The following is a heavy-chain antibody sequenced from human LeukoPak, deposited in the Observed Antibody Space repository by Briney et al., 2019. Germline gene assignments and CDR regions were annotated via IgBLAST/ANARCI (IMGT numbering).Heavy chain of an antibody. J-gene: IGHJ4*02. CDR2: IYYSGST. CDR3: ARHESIYDGSGLFDY. CDR1: GGSISSRSYY. V-gene: IGHV4-39*01. Sequence: SETLSLTCTVSGGSISSRSYYWGWIRQPPGEGLEWIGSIYYSGSTYYNPSLKSRVTISVDTSKNQFSLTLSSVTAADTAVFYCARHESIYDGSGLFDYWGQGTLVTVSS. D-gene: IGHD3-22*01.